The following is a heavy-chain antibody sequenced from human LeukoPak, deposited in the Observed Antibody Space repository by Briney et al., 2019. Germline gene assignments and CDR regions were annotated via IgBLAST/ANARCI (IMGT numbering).Heavy chain of an antibody. CDR3: ARDLGAAAGFYYFDY. D-gene: IGHD6-13*01. CDR2: ISYDGSNK. J-gene: IGHJ4*02. Sequence: GGSLRLSCAASGFTFSSYAMHWVRQAPGKGLEWVAVISYDGSNKYYADSVKGRFTISRDNSKNTLYLQMNSLRAEDTAVYYCARDLGAAAGFYYFDYWGQGTLVTVSS. CDR1: GFTFSSYA. V-gene: IGHV3-30*04.